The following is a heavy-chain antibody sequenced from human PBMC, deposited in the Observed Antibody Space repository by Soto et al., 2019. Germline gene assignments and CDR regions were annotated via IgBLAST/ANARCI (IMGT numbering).Heavy chain of an antibody. Sequence: ASVKVSCKASGYTFTSYYMHWVRQAPGQGLEWMGIINPSGGSTSYAQKFQGRVTMTRDTSTSTVYMELSSLRSEDTAVYYCARTRVVPAAIGYYGMDVWGQGTTDTVSS. CDR1: GYTFTSYY. J-gene: IGHJ6*02. V-gene: IGHV1-46*01. D-gene: IGHD2-2*01. CDR2: INPSGGST. CDR3: ARTRVVPAAIGYYGMDV.